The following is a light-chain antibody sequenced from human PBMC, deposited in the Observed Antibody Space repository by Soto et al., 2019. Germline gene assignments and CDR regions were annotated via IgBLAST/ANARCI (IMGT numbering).Light chain of an antibody. CDR3: QQRSNWPPYT. CDR1: QIITKNY. V-gene: IGKV3D-20*02. Sequence: EIVLTQSPGTLSLSPGERVTLSCRASQIITKNYLAWYQQKAGQAPRLLIFGASNRAAGIPDRFSGSGSGTDFSLTISKLEPEDFAVYYCQQRSNWPPYTFGQGTKLEIK. CDR2: GAS. J-gene: IGKJ2*01.